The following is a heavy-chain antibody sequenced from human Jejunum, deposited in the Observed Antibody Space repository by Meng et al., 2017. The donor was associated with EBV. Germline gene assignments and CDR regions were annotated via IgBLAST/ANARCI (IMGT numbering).Heavy chain of an antibody. CDR2: ISAGNGIT. J-gene: IGHJ4*02. Sequence: QLVQSGAEVKKPGASVKVSCKASGYTLTYYAIHWMRQAPGQRLEWMGWISAGNGITKYSQKFQGRVTVTRDTSTAYMELSRLRSEDTAVYYCARGSSWYRGDYWGQGTLVTVSS. CDR3: ARGSSWYRGDY. D-gene: IGHD6-13*01. CDR1: GYTLTYYA. V-gene: IGHV1-3*01.